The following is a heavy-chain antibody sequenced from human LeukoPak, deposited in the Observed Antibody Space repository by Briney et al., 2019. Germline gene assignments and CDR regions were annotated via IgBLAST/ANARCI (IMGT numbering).Heavy chain of an antibody. CDR2: IYSSGDT. CDR1: GGSISSYY. Sequence: SETLSLTCTVSGGSISSYYWSWIRQAPGKGLEWLGYIYSSGDTNYNPAHKSRVTISVDTSKNQFSLKLSSVTAADTAVYYCTRTYASTSIDYWGQGTLVTVSS. CDR3: TRTYASTSIDY. J-gene: IGHJ4*02. V-gene: IGHV4-59*01. D-gene: IGHD2-2*01.